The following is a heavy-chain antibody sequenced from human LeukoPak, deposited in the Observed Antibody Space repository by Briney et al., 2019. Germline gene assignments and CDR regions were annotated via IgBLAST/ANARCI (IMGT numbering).Heavy chain of an antibody. V-gene: IGHV3-11*06. CDR3: ARGHNYAFDN. D-gene: IGHD1-1*01. CDR1: GFPFSEYS. J-gene: IGHJ4*02. CDR2: IGISSGNT. Sequence: GGSLRLSCAASGFPFSEYSMNWVRQAPGKGLEWISYIGISSGNTKYADSVKGRFTVSGDNARNSLYLQMNSLRVEDTAVYYCARGHNYAFDNWGQGTLVTVSS.